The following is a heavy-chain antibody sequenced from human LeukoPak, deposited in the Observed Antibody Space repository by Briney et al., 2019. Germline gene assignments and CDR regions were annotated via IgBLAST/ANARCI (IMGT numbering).Heavy chain of an antibody. J-gene: IGHJ3*02. V-gene: IGHV3-49*04. CDR2: IRSKAYGGTT. CDR3: TRRYNYDSSGYYYVRDAFDI. Sequence: GGSLRLSCTASGFTFGDYVMSWVRQAPGKGLEWVGFIRSKAYGGTTKNAASVKGRFTISSDDSRSIAYLQMNSLKTEDTAVYYCTRRYNYDSSGYYYVRDAFDIWGQGTMVTVSS. D-gene: IGHD3-22*01. CDR1: GFTFGDYV.